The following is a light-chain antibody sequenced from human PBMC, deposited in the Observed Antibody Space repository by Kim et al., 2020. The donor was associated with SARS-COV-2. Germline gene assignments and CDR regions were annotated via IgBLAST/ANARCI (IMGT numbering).Light chain of an antibody. CDR3: QSYDSSLSGWGV. CDR2: GNS. J-gene: IGLJ2*01. Sequence: VTISCTGSSSNIGAGYDVHWYQQLPGTAPKLLIYGNSNRPSGVPDRFSGSKSGTPASLAITGLQAEDEADYYCQSYDSSLSGWGVFGGGTQLTVL. CDR1: SSNIGAGYD. V-gene: IGLV1-40*01.